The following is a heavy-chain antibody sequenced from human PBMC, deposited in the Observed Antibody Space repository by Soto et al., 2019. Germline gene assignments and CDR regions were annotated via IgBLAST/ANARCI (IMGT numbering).Heavy chain of an antibody. CDR3: ARGAFIVSPCTGFDY. CDR2: TYHSGNP. D-gene: IGHD3-16*02. J-gene: IGHJ4*02. Sequence: SXTLSLAFDVSGDTISTGGYTWSWIRQPPGKVLEWIGHTYHSGNPYYNPSLKSRIAINPDTSKNQFSLQLNSVTPEDTAVYYCARGAFIVSPCTGFDYWGQGTPVTVSS. V-gene: IGHV4-30-2*05. CDR1: GDTISTGGYT.